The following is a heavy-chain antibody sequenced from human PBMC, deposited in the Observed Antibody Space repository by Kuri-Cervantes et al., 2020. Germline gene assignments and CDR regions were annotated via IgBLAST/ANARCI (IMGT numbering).Heavy chain of an antibody. D-gene: IGHD3-22*01. CDR1: GGSFSGYY. CDR2: IYYSGST. Sequence: SQTLSLTCAVYGGSFSGYYWSWIRQPPGKGLEWVGYIYYSGSTNYNPSLKSRVTISVDTSKNQFSLKPSSVTAADTAVYYCARARYYDSSGYSVGPNWYFDLWGRGTLVTVSS. V-gene: IGHV4-59*01. J-gene: IGHJ2*01. CDR3: ARARYYDSSGYSVGPNWYFDL.